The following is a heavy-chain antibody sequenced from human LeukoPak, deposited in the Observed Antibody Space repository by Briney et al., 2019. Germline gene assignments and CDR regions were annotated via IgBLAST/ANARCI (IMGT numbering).Heavy chain of an antibody. J-gene: IGHJ5*02. V-gene: IGHV1-2*02. Sequence: ASVKVSCKASGYTFTGYYMHWVRQAPGQGLEWMGWINPNSGGTNYAQKFQGRVTMTRDTSISTAYMELSRLRSDDTAVYYCARDPVDIVATRSWFDPWGQGTLVTAPS. CDR2: INPNSGGT. CDR1: GYTFTGYY. CDR3: ARDPVDIVATRSWFDP. D-gene: IGHD5-12*01.